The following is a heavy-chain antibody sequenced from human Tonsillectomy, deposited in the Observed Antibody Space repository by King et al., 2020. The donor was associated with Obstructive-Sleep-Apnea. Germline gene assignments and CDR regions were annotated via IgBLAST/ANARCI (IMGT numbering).Heavy chain of an antibody. D-gene: IGHD5-12*01. CDR1: GGSISSDTYY. CDR3: ARGRGYRGYDFGLLFAS. Sequence: QLQESGPGLVKPSQTLSLTCTVSGGSISSDTYYWSWIRQHPGKGLEWIGSLYYTGSTYYHPSLKRRITVSADTSKNQFSLRLSSVTAADTAVYYCARGRGYRGYDFGLLFASWGQGTLVTVSS. V-gene: IGHV4-31*03. CDR2: LYYTGST. J-gene: IGHJ4*02.